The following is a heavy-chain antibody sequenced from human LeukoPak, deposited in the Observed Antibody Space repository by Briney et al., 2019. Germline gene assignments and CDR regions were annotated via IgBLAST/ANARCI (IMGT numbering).Heavy chain of an antibody. Sequence: PRRGLEWIGYVFYIGSTNYNPSLKSRAPISVDTSKNQFSLRLSSVTAADTAVYYCARDPTTVTKGLDIWGQGTMVTVSS. D-gene: IGHD4-17*01. V-gene: IGHV4-59*01. J-gene: IGHJ3*02. CDR3: ARDPTTVTKGLDI. CDR2: VFYIGST.